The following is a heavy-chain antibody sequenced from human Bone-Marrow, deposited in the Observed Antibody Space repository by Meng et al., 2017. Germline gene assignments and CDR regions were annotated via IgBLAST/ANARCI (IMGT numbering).Heavy chain of an antibody. CDR1: RYPISSGYY. CDR3: ARNLGYGYFDY. CDR2: INHSGST. J-gene: IGHJ4*02. Sequence: SETLSLTCTVSRYPISSGYYWGWSRRSPEKGLEYIGTINHSGSTYYDPSLKGRVTISVDTSKNQFSLKLTSMTAADTAVYYCARNLGYGYFDYWGQGMLVTVSS. D-gene: IGHD5-12*01. V-gene: IGHV4-38-2*02.